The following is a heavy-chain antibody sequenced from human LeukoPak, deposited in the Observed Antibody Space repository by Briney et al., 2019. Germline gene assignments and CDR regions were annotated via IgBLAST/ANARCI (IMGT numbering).Heavy chain of an antibody. CDR1: GGSISSYY. V-gene: IGHV4-59*01. CDR3: ARGGYSYGYFVYYYFDY. D-gene: IGHD5-18*01. J-gene: IGHJ4*02. Sequence: PSETLSLTCTVSGGSISSYYWSWIRQPPGKGLEWIGYIYYSGSTNYNPSLKSRVTISVDTSKNQFSLKLSSVTAADTAVYYCARGGYSYGYFVYYYFDYWGQGTLVTVSS. CDR2: IYYSGST.